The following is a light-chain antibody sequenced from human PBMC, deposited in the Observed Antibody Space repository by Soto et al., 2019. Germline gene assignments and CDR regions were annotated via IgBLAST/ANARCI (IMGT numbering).Light chain of an antibody. CDR2: ATS. J-gene: IGKJ1*01. V-gene: IGKV1-39*01. Sequence: DIQMTQSPSSLSASVGDRVTITCLASQSISSYLNWYQQKPGKAQKLLIYATSSLQSGVPSRFSGNESGIYYTLTIISQLSEDFATYCRQQSYSTDCTFGKGTKVEIK. CDR3: QQSYSTDCT. CDR1: QSISSY.